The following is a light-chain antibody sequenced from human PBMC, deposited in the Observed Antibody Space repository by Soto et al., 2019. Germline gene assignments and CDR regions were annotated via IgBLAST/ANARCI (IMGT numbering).Light chain of an antibody. CDR2: AAS. J-gene: IGKJ4*01. CDR1: QSIRSY. Sequence: DIQLTQSPSSLSASVGDRVTITCRASQSIRSYLNWYQQKPGKAPKLLIYAASSLQTGVSSRFSGSGSGTDFTLTISNLQPEDFATYYCQQTYSTPTFGGGTKVDNK. V-gene: IGKV1-39*01. CDR3: QQTYSTPT.